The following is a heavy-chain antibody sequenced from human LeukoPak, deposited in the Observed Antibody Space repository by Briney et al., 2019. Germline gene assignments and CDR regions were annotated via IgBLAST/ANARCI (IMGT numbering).Heavy chain of an antibody. CDR3: AEVAAWTCFES. CDR2: IDSSGKTT. V-gene: IGHV3-23*05. D-gene: IGHD3/OR15-3a*01. CDR1: GITFSSSA. Sequence: GSLGLSCAASGITFSSSAMSWVRQAPGKGLEWVSFIDSSGKTTYYADSVKGRFAISRDNSKNTLYLQLTSLRVDDTAVYYCAEVAAWTCFESWGQGTLVTVSS. J-gene: IGHJ4*02.